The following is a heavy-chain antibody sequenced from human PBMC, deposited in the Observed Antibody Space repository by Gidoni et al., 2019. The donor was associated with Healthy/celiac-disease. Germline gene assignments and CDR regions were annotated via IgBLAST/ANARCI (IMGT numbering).Heavy chain of an antibody. J-gene: IGHJ5*02. D-gene: IGHD3-22*01. CDR1: GYSISSGYY. CDR2: IYHSGST. Sequence: QVQLQESGPGLVKPSEPLSLTCAVSGYSISSGYYWGWIRQPPGKGLAWIGSIYHSGSTYYNPSLKSRVTISVDTSKNQYSLKLSSVTAADTAVYYCARGGYYYDSKVNWFDPWGQGTLVTVSS. V-gene: IGHV4-38-2*01. CDR3: ARGGYYYDSKVNWFDP.